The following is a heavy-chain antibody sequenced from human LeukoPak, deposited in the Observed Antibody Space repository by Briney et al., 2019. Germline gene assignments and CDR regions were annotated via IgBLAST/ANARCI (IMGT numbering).Heavy chain of an antibody. CDR2: ISGSGGST. CDR1: GFTFSSYA. J-gene: IGHJ4*02. D-gene: IGHD6-19*01. CDR3: AKPVAGTGYFDY. Sequence: GGSLRLSCAVSGFTFSSYAMSCVRQAPGKGLGWVSTISGSGGSTYYADSVKGRFTISRDNSKNTLYLQMSSLRAEDTAVYYCAKPVAGTGYFDYWGQGTLVTVSS. V-gene: IGHV3-23*01.